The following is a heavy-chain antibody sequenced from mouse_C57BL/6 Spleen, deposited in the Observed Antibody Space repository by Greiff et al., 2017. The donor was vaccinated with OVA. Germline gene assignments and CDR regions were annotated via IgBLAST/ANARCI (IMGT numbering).Heavy chain of an antibody. CDR3: ARSTYSNYGAMDY. J-gene: IGHJ4*01. D-gene: IGHD2-5*01. Sequence: QVQLQQSGAELVKPGASVKISCKASGYAFSSYWMNWVKQRPGKGLEWIGQIYPGDGATTYNGKVKGKATLTADKSSSTAYMQLSSLTSEDSAVYYCARSTYSNYGAMDYWGQGTSVTVSS. V-gene: IGHV1-80*01. CDR1: GYAFSSYW. CDR2: IYPGDGAT.